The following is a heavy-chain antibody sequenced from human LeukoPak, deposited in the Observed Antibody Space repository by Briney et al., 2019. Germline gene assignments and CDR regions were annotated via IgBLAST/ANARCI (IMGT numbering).Heavy chain of an antibody. D-gene: IGHD1-26*01. J-gene: IGHJ3*02. CDR3: ARGVVGADDAFDI. CDR1: GGPITNYY. V-gene: IGHV4-59*01. Sequence: SETLSLTCTVSGGPITNYYWSWIRQPPGKRLKWIGYIYYSGSSNYKPSLKSRVTISVDTAKNRFSLKLSSVTAADTAVYYCARGVVGADDAFDIWGQGTMVTVSS. CDR2: IYYSGSS.